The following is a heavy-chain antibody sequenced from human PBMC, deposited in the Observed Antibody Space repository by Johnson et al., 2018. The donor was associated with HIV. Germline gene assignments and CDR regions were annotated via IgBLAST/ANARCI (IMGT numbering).Heavy chain of an antibody. J-gene: IGHJ3*02. Sequence: VESGGGVVQPGRSLRLSCAASGFTFSSYALHWVRQAPGKGLDWVAIISYDGSNEYYADSVKGRFTISRDNAKNSLYLQMNSLRAEDTAVYYCARDQGLIVTDAFDIWGQGTMVTVSS. CDR3: ARDQGLIVTDAFDI. D-gene: IGHD1-26*01. CDR2: ISYDGSNE. CDR1: GFTFSSYA. V-gene: IGHV3-30-3*01.